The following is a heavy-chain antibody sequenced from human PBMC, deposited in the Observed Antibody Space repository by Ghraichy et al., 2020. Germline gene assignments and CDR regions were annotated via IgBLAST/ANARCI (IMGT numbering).Heavy chain of an antibody. CDR3: ARNKGYYDSAGYYYWHFDL. D-gene: IGHD3-22*01. CDR1: DDSINNYY. V-gene: IGHV4-59*01. J-gene: IGHJ2*01. Sequence: LETLSLTCTVSDDSINNYYWSWIRQTPGKGLEWIAYIYHSGVTHYNPSLKSRVAISADTSKNQFSLKLTSVTAADTAMYYCARNKGYYDSAGYYYWHFDLWGRGTLVTVSS. CDR2: IYHSGVT.